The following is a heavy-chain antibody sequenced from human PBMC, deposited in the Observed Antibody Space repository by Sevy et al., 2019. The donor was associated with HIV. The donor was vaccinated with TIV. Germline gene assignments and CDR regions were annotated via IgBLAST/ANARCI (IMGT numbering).Heavy chain of an antibody. CDR2: IYYSGST. D-gene: IGHD3-10*01. J-gene: IGHJ6*02. V-gene: IGHV4-59*01. CDR1: GGSISNYY. Sequence: QSQTLSLTCTVSGGSISNYYWSWIRQPPGKGLEWIGYIYYSGSTNYNPSLESRVTISVDTSKSQFSLKLSSVTAADTAVYYCARELGITVIRKVSNYYGMDVWGQGTTVTVSS. CDR3: ARELGITVIRKVSNYYGMDV.